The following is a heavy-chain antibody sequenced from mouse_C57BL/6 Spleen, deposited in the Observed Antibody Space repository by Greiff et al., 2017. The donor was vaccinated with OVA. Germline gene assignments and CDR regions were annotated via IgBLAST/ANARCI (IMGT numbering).Heavy chain of an antibody. CDR3: ARQGRKSSFAY. V-gene: IGHV5-9*01. CDR2: ISGGGGNT. CDR1: GFTFSSYT. J-gene: IGHJ3*01. D-gene: IGHD3-3*01. Sequence: EVNVVESGGGLVKPGGSLKLSCAASGFTFSSYTMSWVRQTPEKRLEWVATISGGGGNTYYPDSVKGRFTISRDNAKNTLYLQMSSLRSEDTALYYCARQGRKSSFAYWGQGTLVTVSA.